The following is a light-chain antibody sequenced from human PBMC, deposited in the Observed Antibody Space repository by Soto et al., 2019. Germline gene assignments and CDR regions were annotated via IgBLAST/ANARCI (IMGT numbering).Light chain of an antibody. V-gene: IGKV3-11*01. Sequence: EIVLTQSPATLSLSPGERATLSCRASQSIGTYLAWYQQKPGQAPRLLIYDASNRATGIPARFSGGGSGTDFTLTISSPKPEHFAVYSSQHGNPAASVGGTQLDIK. CDR1: QSIGTY. CDR3: QHGNPAA. CDR2: DAS. J-gene: IGKJ4*01.